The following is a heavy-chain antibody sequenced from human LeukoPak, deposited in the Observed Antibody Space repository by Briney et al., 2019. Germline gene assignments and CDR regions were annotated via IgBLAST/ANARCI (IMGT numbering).Heavy chain of an antibody. J-gene: IGHJ4*02. Sequence: GGSLRLSCAASGFTFSSYWMHWVRQAPGKGLVWVSRINTDGSSTSYADSVKGRFTISRDNAKNTLYLQMNSLRAEDTAVYYCARDKRGSGSYSTTGFDYWGQGTQVTVSS. CDR3: ARDKRGSGSYSTTGFDY. CDR2: INTDGSST. V-gene: IGHV3-74*01. D-gene: IGHD1-26*01. CDR1: GFTFSSYW.